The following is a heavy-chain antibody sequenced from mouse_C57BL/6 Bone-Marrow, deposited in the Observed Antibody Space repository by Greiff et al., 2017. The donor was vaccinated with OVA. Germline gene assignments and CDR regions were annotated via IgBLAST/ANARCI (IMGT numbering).Heavy chain of an antibody. CDR1: GYTFTSYW. J-gene: IGHJ4*01. CDR3: ARWGYGYAMDY. V-gene: IGHV1-7*01. Sequence: QVHVKQSGAELAKPGASVKMSCKASGYTFTSYWMHWVKQRPGQGLEWIGYINPSTGYTEYNKKFKDKATLTADKSSNTAYMQLSSLASEDSAVYYWARWGYGYAMDYWGQGTSVTVSS. CDR2: INPSTGYT. D-gene: IGHD2-2*01.